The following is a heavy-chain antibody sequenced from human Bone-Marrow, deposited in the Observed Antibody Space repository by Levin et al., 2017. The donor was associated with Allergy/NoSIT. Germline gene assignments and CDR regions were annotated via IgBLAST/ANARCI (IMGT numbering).Heavy chain of an antibody. D-gene: IGHD2-2*01. CDR2: IKQDGSEK. V-gene: IGHV3-7*01. CDR3: ARGLAVVVPAAIYDY. CDR1: GFTFSSYW. J-gene: IGHJ4*02. Sequence: GGSLRLSCAASGFTFSSYWMSWVRQAPGKGLEWVANIKQDGSEKYYVDSVKGRFTISRDNAKNSLYLQMNSLRAEDTAVYYCARGLAVVVPAAIYDYWGQGTLVTVSS.